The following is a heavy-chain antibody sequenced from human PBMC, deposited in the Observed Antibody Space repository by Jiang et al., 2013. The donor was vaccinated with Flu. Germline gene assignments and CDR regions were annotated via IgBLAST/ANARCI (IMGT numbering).Heavy chain of an antibody. Sequence: TCTVSGGSISSYYWSWIRQPPGKGLEWIGYIYYSGSTNYNPSLKSRVTISVDTSKNQFSLKLSSVTAADTAVYYCAREKDDYVWGSYRPSAFDIWGQGTMVTVSS. V-gene: IGHV4-59*01. CDR2: IYYSGST. CDR1: GGSISSYY. D-gene: IGHD3-16*02. J-gene: IGHJ3*02. CDR3: AREKDDYVWGSYRPSAFDI.